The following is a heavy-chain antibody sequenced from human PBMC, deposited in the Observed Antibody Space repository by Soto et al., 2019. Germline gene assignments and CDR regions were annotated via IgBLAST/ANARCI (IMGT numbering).Heavy chain of an antibody. CDR1: GFTLSNTG. J-gene: IGHJ5*02. CDR2: ISHDGSNT. Sequence: GGSLRLSCVASGFTLSNTGMHWVRQAPGKGLEWVAMISHDGSNTYYGDSVKGRFTISRDNSWNTLYLQMDSLRPEDTSVYYCAKDWGSSGWFNWFDPWGQGTLVNVSS. V-gene: IGHV3-30*18. CDR3: AKDWGSSGWFNWFDP. D-gene: IGHD6-19*01.